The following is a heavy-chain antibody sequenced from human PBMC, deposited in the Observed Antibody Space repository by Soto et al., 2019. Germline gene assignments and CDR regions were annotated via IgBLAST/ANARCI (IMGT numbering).Heavy chain of an antibody. V-gene: IGHV5-51*01. Sequence: LGESLKISCKGSGYSFTSYWIGWVRQMPGKGLEWMGIIHPGDSDTRYSPFFQGQVTISADKSISTAYLQWSSLKASDTAMYYCARHNRYSSTWFEGWFDPWGQGTLVTVSS. D-gene: IGHD6-13*01. CDR2: IHPGDSDT. CDR1: GYSFTSYW. CDR3: ARHNRYSSTWFEGWFDP. J-gene: IGHJ5*02.